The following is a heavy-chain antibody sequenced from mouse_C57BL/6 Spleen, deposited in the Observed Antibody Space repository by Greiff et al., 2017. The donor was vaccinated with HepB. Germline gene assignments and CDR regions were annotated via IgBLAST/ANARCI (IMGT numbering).Heavy chain of an antibody. CDR1: GFSLTSYG. J-gene: IGHJ4*01. D-gene: IGHD1-1*01. CDR3: ARDPTTVVAPYYYAMDY. V-gene: IGHV2-2*01. CDR2: IWSGGST. Sequence: VQLQQSGPGLVQPSQSLSITCTVSGFSLTSYGVHWVRQSPGKGLEWLGVIWSGGSTDYNAAFISRLSISKDNSKSQVFFKVNSLQADDTAIYYCARDPTTVVAPYYYAMDYWGQGTSVTVSS.